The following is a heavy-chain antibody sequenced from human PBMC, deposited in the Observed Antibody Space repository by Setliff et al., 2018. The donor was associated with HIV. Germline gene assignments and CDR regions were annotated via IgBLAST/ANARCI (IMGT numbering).Heavy chain of an antibody. CDR3: AREGKFRYYYYMDV. Sequence: GASVKVSCKASGYTFTSYAMHWVRQAPGQRLEWMGWINAGNGNTKYSQKFQGRVTITRDTSASTAYMELGSLRSEDTAVYYCAREGKFRYYYYMDVWGKGTTVTVSS. J-gene: IGHJ6*03. CDR2: INAGNGNT. D-gene: IGHD3-10*01. CDR1: GYTFTSYA. V-gene: IGHV1-3*01.